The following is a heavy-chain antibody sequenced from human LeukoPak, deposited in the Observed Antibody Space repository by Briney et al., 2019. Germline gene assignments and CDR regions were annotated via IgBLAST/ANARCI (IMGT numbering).Heavy chain of an antibody. CDR2: IYYSGST. J-gene: IGHJ4*02. CDR1: GGSISSYY. V-gene: IGHV4-59*08. D-gene: IGHD3-22*01. Sequence: SETLSLTCTVSGGSISSYYWSWTRQPPGKGLEWIGYIYYSGSTNYNPSLKSRVTISVDTSKNQFSLKLSSVTAADTAVYYCARALALGYYDSSGYYGYYFDYWGQGTLVTVSS. CDR3: ARALALGYYDSSGYYGYYFDY.